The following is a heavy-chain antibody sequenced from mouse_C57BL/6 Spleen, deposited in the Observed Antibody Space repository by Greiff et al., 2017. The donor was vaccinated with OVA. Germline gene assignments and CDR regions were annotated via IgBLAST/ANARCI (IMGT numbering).Heavy chain of an antibody. CDR3: ARSSLNCYGSRYVGWFAY. J-gene: IGHJ3*01. CDR2: ILPGSGST. D-gene: IGHD1-1*01. V-gene: IGHV1-9*01. CDR1: GYTFTGYW. Sequence: QVQLQQSGAELMKPGASVKLSCKATGYTFTGYWIEWVKQRPGHGLEWIGEILPGSGSTNYNEKFKGKATFTADTSSNTAYMQLSSLTTEDSAIYYCARSSLNCYGSRYVGWFAYWGQGTLVTVST.